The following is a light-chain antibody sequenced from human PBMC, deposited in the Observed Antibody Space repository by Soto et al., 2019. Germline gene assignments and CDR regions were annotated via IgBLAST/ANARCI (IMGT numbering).Light chain of an antibody. CDR2: EAT. J-gene: IGLJ1*01. CDR1: SSDVGYYNV. CDR3: CSYAGDSTYV. Sequence: QSALTQPASVSGSPGQSITISCTGTSSDVGYYNVVSWYQQHPGKAPKLIIYEATKRPSGVSNRFSGSKSGNTASLTISGLQAEDEADYYCCSYAGDSTYVFGIGTKVTVL. V-gene: IGLV2-23*01.